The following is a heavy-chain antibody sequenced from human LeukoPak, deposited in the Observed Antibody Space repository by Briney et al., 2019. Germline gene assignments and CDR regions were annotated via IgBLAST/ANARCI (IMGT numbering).Heavy chain of an antibody. D-gene: IGHD6-13*01. V-gene: IGHV3-48*04. CDR1: GFTFSSYS. Sequence: GSLRLSCAASGFTFSSYSMNWVRQAPGKGREWVSYISSSSSTIYYADSVKGRFTISRDNAKNSLYLQMNSLRAEDTAVYYCASIAAAGIRKDAFDIWGQGTMVTVSS. CDR2: ISSSSSTI. J-gene: IGHJ3*02. CDR3: ASIAAAGIRKDAFDI.